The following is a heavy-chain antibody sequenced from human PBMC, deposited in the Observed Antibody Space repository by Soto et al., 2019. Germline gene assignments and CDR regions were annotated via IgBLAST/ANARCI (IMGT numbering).Heavy chain of an antibody. J-gene: IGHJ6*02. D-gene: IGHD6-13*01. V-gene: IGHV1-69*13. CDR2: IIPIFGTA. Sequence: VASVKVSCKASGGTFSSYAISWVRQAPGQGLEWMGGIIPIFGTANYAQKFQGRVTITADESTSTAYMELSSLRSEDTAVYYCARDLVAAAGYYYYGMDVWGQGTTVTVSS. CDR1: GGTFSSYA. CDR3: ARDLVAAAGYYYYGMDV.